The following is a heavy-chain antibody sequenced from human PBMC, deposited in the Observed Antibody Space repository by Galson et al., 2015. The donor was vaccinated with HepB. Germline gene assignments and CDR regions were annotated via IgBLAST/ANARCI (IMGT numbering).Heavy chain of an antibody. V-gene: IGHV3-23*01. CDR1: GFTFSSYA. CDR2: ISGSGGST. CDR3: AKDSGIVVVVAATFGY. D-gene: IGHD2-15*01. Sequence: SLRLSCAASGFTFSSYAMSWVRQAPGKGLEWVSAISGSGGSTYYADSVKGRFTISRDNSKNTLYLQMNSLRAEDTAVYYCAKDSGIVVVVAATFGYWGQGTLVTVSS. J-gene: IGHJ4*02.